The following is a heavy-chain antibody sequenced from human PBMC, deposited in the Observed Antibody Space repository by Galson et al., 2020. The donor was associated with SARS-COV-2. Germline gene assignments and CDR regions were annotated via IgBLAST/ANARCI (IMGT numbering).Heavy chain of an antibody. CDR2: ISHSGAT. J-gene: IGHJ3*02. CDR1: GTSISSDSYS. CDR3: ARIHYGEYAPEAFDI. D-gene: IGHD4-17*01. V-gene: IGHV4-30-2*01. Sequence: SETLSPTCAVSGTSISSDSYSWNCTRQPPGKDPEWLAYISHSGATYYNPSPKSRVTISGDRAKNQFSLRLSSVTAADTAVYYCARIHYGEYAPEAFDIWGPGTRVTVAS.